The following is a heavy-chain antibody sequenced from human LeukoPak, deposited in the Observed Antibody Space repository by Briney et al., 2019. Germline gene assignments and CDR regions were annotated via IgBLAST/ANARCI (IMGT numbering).Heavy chain of an antibody. CDR3: ARRGSYAWFDP. D-gene: IGHD3-10*01. J-gene: IGHJ5*02. CDR2: IYPGDSDT. CDR1: GYSFTNYW. Sequence: GESLKISCMASGYSFTNYWIGWVRQMPGKGLEWMGIIYPGDSDTRYSPSFQGQVTISVDKSINTAYLQWSSLKASDIAMYYCARRGSYAWFDPWGQGTLVTVSS. V-gene: IGHV5-51*01.